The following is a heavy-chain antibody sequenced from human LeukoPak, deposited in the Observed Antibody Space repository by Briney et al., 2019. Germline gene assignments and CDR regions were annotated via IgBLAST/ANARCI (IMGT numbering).Heavy chain of an antibody. J-gene: IGHJ4*02. D-gene: IGHD3-16*01. CDR1: GFTFSRYG. CDR3: ARQIMITFGGLGY. Sequence: PGGSLRLSCAASGFTFSRYGMHWVRQAPGKGLEWVAFIRYDGSNRYYADSVKGRFTISRDNSKNTLYLQMNSLRAEDTAVYYCARQIMITFGGLGYWGQGTLVTVSS. V-gene: IGHV3-30*02. CDR2: IRYDGSNR.